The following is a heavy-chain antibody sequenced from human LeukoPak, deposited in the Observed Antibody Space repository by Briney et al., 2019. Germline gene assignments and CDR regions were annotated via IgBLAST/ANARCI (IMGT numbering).Heavy chain of an antibody. CDR2: INPNSGGT. D-gene: IGHD2-2*01. J-gene: IGHJ6*03. CDR1: GYTFTGYY. Sequence: GASVKVSCKASGYTFTGYYMHWVRQAPGQGLEWMGWINPNSGGTNYAQKFQGRVTMTRDTSISTAYMELSRLRSDDTAVYYCARETAADCSSTSCYYYYYYMDVWGKGTTVTVSS. V-gene: IGHV1-2*02. CDR3: ARETAADCSSTSCYYYYYYMDV.